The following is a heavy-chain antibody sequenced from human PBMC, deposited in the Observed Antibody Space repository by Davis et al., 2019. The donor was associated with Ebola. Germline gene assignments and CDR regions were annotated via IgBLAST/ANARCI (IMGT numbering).Heavy chain of an antibody. CDR1: GYTFTGYY. V-gene: IGHV1-2*02. J-gene: IGHJ4*02. CDR2: INPNSGGT. D-gene: IGHD2-2*02. CDR3: ARGRVCSSTSCYTEYIDY. Sequence: ASVKVSCKASGYTFTGYYMHWVRQAPGQGLEWMGWINPNSGGTNYAQKFQGRVTMTRDTSISTAYMELSRLRSDDTAVYYCARGRVCSSTSCYTEYIDYWGQGTLVTVSS.